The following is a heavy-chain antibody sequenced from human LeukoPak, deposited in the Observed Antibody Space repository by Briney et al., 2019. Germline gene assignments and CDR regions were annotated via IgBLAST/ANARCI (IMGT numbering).Heavy chain of an antibody. J-gene: IGHJ1*01. V-gene: IGHV3-53*01. CDR3: AREASGSYFHN. D-gene: IGHD1-26*01. Sequence: GSLRLSCAASRFIVGNSYMSWVRQAPGKGLEWISLIRTDDSTYYADSVKGRFTISRDTSRNTLYLQMNILRAEDTAVYYCAREASGSYFHNWGQGTLVTVSS. CDR1: RFIVGNSY. CDR2: IRTDDST.